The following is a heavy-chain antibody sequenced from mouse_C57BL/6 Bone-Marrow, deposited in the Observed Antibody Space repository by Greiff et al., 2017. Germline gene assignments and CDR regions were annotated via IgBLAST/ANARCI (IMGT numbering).Heavy chain of an antibody. CDR1: GYTFTSYG. J-gene: IGHJ1*03. CDR2: IYPRSGNT. CDR3: ARGEDYYYGSSSYFDV. V-gene: IGHV1-81*01. Sequence: QVQLQQSGAELARPGASVKLSCKASGYTFTSYGISWVKQRTGQGLEWIGEIYPRSGNTYYNEKFKGKATLTADKSSITAYMELRSLTSEDSAVYFCARGEDYYYGSSSYFDVWGTGTTVTVSS. D-gene: IGHD1-1*01.